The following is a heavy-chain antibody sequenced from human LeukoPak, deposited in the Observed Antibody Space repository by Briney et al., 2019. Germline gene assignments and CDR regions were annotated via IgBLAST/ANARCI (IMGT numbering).Heavy chain of an antibody. V-gene: IGHV4-61*02. CDR1: GGSISSGSYY. J-gene: IGHJ4*02. CDR3: ARSRRGVTSDY. CDR2: IYTSGST. D-gene: IGHD3-10*01. Sequence: SETLSLTCTVSGGSISSGSYYWSWIRQPAGKGLEWIGRIYTSGSTNYNPSLKSRVTISVDTSKNQFSLKLSSVTAADTAVYYCARSRRGVTSDYWGQGTLVTVSS.